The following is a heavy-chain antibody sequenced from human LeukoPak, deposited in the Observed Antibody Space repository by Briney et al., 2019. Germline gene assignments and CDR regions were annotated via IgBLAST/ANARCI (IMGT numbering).Heavy chain of an antibody. CDR2: IRNKIDGGTT. D-gene: IGHD2-2*01. J-gene: IGHJ4*02. Sequence: GGSLRLSCAASGFTFNNAWMSWVRQAPGRELEWVGRIRNKIDGGTTDYAAPVKGIFTISRDDSKNTLYLQMNSLKTEDTAIYYCTTMGFAYCSSSSCLGYWGQGTLVTVSS. V-gene: IGHV3-15*01. CDR1: GFTFNNAW. CDR3: TTMGFAYCSSSSCLGY.